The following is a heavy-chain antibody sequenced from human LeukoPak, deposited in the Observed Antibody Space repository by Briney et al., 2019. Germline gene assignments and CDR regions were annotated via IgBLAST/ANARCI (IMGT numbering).Heavy chain of an antibody. Sequence: PSETLSLTCAVYGGCFSGYYWSWIRQPPGKGLEWIGEINHSGSTNYNPSLKSRVTISADTSKNQFSLKLSSVTAADTAVYYCARGEWELTDYWGQGTLVTVSS. V-gene: IGHV4-34*01. J-gene: IGHJ4*02. CDR2: INHSGST. CDR3: ARGEWELTDY. D-gene: IGHD1-26*01. CDR1: GGCFSGYY.